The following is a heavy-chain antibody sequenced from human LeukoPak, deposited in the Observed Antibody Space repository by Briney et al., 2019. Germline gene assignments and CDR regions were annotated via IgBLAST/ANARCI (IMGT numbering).Heavy chain of an antibody. V-gene: IGHV1-69*06. D-gene: IGHD3-10*01. J-gene: IGHJ5*02. CDR1: GGTFSSYA. Sequence: ASVKVSCKASGGTFSSYAISWVRQAPGQGLEWMGGIIPIFGTANYAQKFQGRVTMTEDTSTDTAYMELSSLRSEDTAVYYCATDLTMVRGADNWFDPWGQGTLVTVSS. CDR3: ATDLTMVRGADNWFDP. CDR2: IIPIFGTA.